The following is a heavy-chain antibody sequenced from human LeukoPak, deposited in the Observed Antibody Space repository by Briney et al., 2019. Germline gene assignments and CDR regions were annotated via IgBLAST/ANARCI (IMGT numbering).Heavy chain of an antibody. CDR1: GFTFSSYA. J-gene: IGHJ4*02. CDR2: IWYDGSNK. Sequence: GRSLRLSCATSGFTFSSYAMHWVRQAPGKGLEWVAFIWYDGSNKYYADSVKGRFTFSRDNTKNTVYLQMDSLRAEDTAVYYCGRDERGYYDSSGYFGAIDYWGQGTLVTVSS. D-gene: IGHD3-22*01. CDR3: GRDERGYYDSSGYFGAIDY. V-gene: IGHV3-33*01.